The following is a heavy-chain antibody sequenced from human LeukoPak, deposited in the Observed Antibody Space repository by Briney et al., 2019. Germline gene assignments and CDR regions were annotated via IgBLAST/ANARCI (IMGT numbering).Heavy chain of an antibody. CDR2: ISGSGATT. Sequence: PGGSLRLSCAASGFTFSSHAMTWVRQAPGKGLEWVSAISGSGATTSYADSVKGRFTISRDNSKNTLYLQMNSLRAEDTAVYYCARDFGYKGPLDAFDIWGQGTMVTVSS. CDR1: GFTFSSHA. CDR3: ARDFGYKGPLDAFDI. V-gene: IGHV3-23*01. J-gene: IGHJ3*02. D-gene: IGHD5-24*01.